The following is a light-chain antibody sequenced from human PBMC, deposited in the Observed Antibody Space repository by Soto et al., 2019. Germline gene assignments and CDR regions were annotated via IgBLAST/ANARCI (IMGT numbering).Light chain of an antibody. J-gene: IGLJ1*01. CDR3: QSYDCSLSAYV. V-gene: IGLV1-40*01. CDR2: GNS. Sequence: QSVLTQPPSVCGAPGQRVTISCTGSSSNIGAGYDVHWYQQLPGTAPKLLIYGNSNRPSGVPDRFSGSKSGTSASLAITGLQAEDEADYYCQSYDCSLSAYVFGTGTKVTVL. CDR1: SSNIGAGYD.